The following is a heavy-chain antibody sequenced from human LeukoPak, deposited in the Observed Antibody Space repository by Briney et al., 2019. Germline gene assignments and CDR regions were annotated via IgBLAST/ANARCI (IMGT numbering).Heavy chain of an antibody. CDR2: IYYSGST. J-gene: IGHJ4*02. D-gene: IGHD5-18*01. V-gene: IGHV4-59*01. Sequence: SETLSPTCTVSGGSISSYYWSWIRQPPGKGLEWIGYIYYSGSTNYNPSLKSRVTISVDTSKNQFSLKLSSVTAADTAVYYCARASYGLGTFDYWGQGTLVTVSS. CDR3: ARASYGLGTFDY. CDR1: GGSISSYY.